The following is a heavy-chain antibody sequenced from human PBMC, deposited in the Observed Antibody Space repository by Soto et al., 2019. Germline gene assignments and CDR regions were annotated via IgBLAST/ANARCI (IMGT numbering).Heavy chain of an antibody. CDR1: GASISNYY. J-gene: IGHJ4*02. Sequence: SGTLSLTCTVTGASISNYYWNWIRQPPGKGLEWIGYIYNTGSTNYNPSLKSRVTISVDTSKNQFSLKLSSVTAADTAVHYCAASGYSSGYVFDYWGQGTLVTVSS. D-gene: IGHD5-18*01. CDR3: AASGYSSGYVFDY. CDR2: IYNTGST. V-gene: IGHV4-59*01.